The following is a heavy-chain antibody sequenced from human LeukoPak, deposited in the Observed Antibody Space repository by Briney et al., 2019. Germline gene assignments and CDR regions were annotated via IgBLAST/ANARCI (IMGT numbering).Heavy chain of an antibody. V-gene: IGHV4-38-2*02. CDR3: ARARGVLDAFDI. CDR2: IYYSGST. CDR1: GYSISSGYY. J-gene: IGHJ3*02. Sequence: SETLSLTCTVSGYSISSGYYWGWIRQPPGKGLEWIGSIYYSGSTNYNPSLKSRVTISVDTSKNQFSLKLSSVTAADTAVYYCARARGVLDAFDIWGQGTMVTVSS. D-gene: IGHD3-10*01.